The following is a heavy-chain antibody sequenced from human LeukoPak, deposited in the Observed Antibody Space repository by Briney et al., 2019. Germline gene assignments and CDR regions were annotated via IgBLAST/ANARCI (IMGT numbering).Heavy chain of an antibody. V-gene: IGHV1-3*01. J-gene: IGHJ6*02. Sequence: ASVKVSCKASGYTFTSYSMHWERQAPGQRLEWMGWINAGNGNTKFSQKFQGRVTITRDTSASTAYMELSSLRSEDTAVYYCARFLGGSYGMDVWGQGTTVTVSS. D-gene: IGHD1-26*01. CDR3: ARFLGGSYGMDV. CDR2: INAGNGNT. CDR1: GYTFTSYS.